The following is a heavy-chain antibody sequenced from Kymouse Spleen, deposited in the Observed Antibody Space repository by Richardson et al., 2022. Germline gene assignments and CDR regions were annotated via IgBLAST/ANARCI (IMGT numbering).Heavy chain of an antibody. V-gene: IGHV3-15*01. J-gene: IGHJ6*02. CDR2: IKSKTDGGTT. Sequence: EVQLVESGGGLVKPGGSLRLSCAASGFTFSNAWMSWVRQAPGKGLEWVGRIKSKTDGGTTDYAAPVKGRFTISRDDSKNTLYLQMNSLKTEDTAVYYCTTPAIFGVVTPYGMDVWGQGTTVTVSS. CDR3: TTPAIFGVVTPYGMDV. D-gene: IGHD3-3*01. CDR1: GFTFSNAW.